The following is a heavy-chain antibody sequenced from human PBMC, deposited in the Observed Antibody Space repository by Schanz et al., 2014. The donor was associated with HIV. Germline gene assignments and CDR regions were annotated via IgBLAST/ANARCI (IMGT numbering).Heavy chain of an antibody. CDR3: AKDMGSGSYETFDI. D-gene: IGHD1-26*01. Sequence: EVQLVESGGGLVQPGRSLSLSCAASGFSFDDYAMHWVRQAPGKGLEWVSGISWNSGSIGYADSVKGRFTISRDNAKNSLYLQMNSLRAEDTALYYCAKDMGSGSYETFDIWGQGTMVTVSS. CDR2: ISWNSGSI. V-gene: IGHV3-9*01. J-gene: IGHJ3*02. CDR1: GFSFDDYA.